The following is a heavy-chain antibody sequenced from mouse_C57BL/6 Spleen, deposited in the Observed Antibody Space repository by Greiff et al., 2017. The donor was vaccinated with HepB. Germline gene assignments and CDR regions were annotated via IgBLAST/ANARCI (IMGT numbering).Heavy chain of an antibody. Sequence: VQLQQPGAELVKPGASVKLSCKASGYTFTSYWMQWVNQRPGQGLEWIGEIDPSDSYTNYNQKFKGKATLTVDTSSSTAYMQLSSLTSEDSAVYYCERSRVYYGNSEDAMDYWGQGTSVTVSS. CDR3: ERSRVYYGNSEDAMDY. CDR1: GYTFTSYW. CDR2: IDPSDSYT. J-gene: IGHJ4*01. D-gene: IGHD2-1*01. V-gene: IGHV1-50*01.